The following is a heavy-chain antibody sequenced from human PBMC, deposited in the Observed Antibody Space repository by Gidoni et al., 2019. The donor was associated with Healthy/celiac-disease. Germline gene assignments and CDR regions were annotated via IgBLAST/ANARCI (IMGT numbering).Heavy chain of an antibody. Sequence: VQLVQSGAEVKKPGASVKVSCKASGYTFTSYGISWVRQAPGQGLEWMGGISAYNGNTNYAQELQGRVTMTTDTSTSTAYMELRSLRSDDTAVYYCARWGGGWYRAAGRRDFDYWGQGTLVTVSS. CDR2: ISAYNGNT. CDR1: GYTFTSYG. CDR3: ARWGGGWYRAAGRRDFDY. D-gene: IGHD6-13*01. V-gene: IGHV1-18*04. J-gene: IGHJ4*02.